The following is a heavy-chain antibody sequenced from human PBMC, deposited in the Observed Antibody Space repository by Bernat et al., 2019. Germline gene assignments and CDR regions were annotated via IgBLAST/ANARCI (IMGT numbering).Heavy chain of an antibody. CDR3: ARAPEGLDY. V-gene: IGHV3-30-3*01. J-gene: IGHJ4*02. Sequence: QVQLVGSGGGVVQPGRSLRLSCAASGFTLSGYALHWVRQAPGKGLEWVAAISYDGSKQYYADSVKGRFTISRDVSKSMLYFQMNSLRVEDTAVYYCARAPEGLDYWGQGILVTVSS. CDR1: GFTLSGYA. CDR2: ISYDGSKQ.